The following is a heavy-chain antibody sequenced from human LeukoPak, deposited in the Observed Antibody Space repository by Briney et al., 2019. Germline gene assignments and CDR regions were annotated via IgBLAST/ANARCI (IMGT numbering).Heavy chain of an antibody. V-gene: IGHV3-7*01. Sequence: PGGSLRLSCAASGFTLTSYWMTWVRQAPGKGLEWVANIKQDGSERYYVDSVKGRFTISRDNVKNSLYLQMNSLRAEDTAVYYCTRDPIQGVRVYYGMDVWGQGTTVTVSS. CDR3: TRDPIQGVRVYYGMDV. CDR2: IKQDGSER. CDR1: GFTLTSYW. J-gene: IGHJ6*02.